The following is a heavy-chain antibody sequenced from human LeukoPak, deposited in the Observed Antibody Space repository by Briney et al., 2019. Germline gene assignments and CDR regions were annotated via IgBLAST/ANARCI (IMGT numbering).Heavy chain of an antibody. J-gene: IGHJ1*01. V-gene: IGHV4-39*01. CDR1: GGSIRSSTYY. Sequence: SETLSLTCTVSGGSIRSSTYYWGWIRQPPGKGLEWIGSIYYSGSTYYNPSLKSRVTMSVDTSKNQFSLKLNSVTAADTAVYYCARHGHYSGYDLHHEYWGQGTLVTVPS. CDR2: IYYSGST. CDR3: ARHGHYSGYDLHHEY. D-gene: IGHD5-12*01.